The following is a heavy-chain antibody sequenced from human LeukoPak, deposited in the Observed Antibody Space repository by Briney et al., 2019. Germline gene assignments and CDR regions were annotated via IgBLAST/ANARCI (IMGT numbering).Heavy chain of an antibody. V-gene: IGHV4-59*08. Sequence: SSETLCLTCTVSGGSISSYHWSWIRQPPGKGLEWIGYIYYSGSTNYNPSLKSRVTISVDTSKNQFSLRLSSVTAADTAVYYCVRRVAVAGHFDYWGQGTLVTVSS. D-gene: IGHD6-13*01. CDR1: GGSISSYH. CDR2: IYYSGST. CDR3: VRRVAVAGHFDY. J-gene: IGHJ4*02.